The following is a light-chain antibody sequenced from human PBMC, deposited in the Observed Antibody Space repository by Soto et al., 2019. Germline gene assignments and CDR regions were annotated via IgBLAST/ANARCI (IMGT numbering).Light chain of an antibody. Sequence: EIVLTQSPASLSVSPGERVTLSCTASQRVNRYLAWYQQIPGQAPRLLIHGASTGAIGVPDRFSGSGSGTEFTLTISSLQSEDSAIYFCHQYKNWPWTFGQGTKVEI. CDR2: GAS. J-gene: IGKJ1*01. V-gene: IGKV3-15*01. CDR3: HQYKNWPWT. CDR1: QRVNRY.